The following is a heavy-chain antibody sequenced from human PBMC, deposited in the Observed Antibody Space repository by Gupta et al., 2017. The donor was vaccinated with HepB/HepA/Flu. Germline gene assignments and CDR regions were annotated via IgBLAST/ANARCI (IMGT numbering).Heavy chain of an antibody. Sequence: QVQLVQSGAEVKKPGASVKVSCKASGYTFTSYDINWVRQATGQGLEWMGWMNPNSGNTGYAQKFQGRVTMTRNTSISTAYMELSSLRSEDTAVYYCARARRDGYNWGYYYYMDVWGKGTTVTVSS. D-gene: IGHD5-24*01. CDR1: GYTFTSYD. CDR2: MNPNSGNT. CDR3: ARARRDGYNWGYYYYMDV. V-gene: IGHV1-8*01. J-gene: IGHJ6*03.